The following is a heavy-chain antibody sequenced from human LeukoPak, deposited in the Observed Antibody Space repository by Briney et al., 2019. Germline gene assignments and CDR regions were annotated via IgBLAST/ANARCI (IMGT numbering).Heavy chain of an antibody. V-gene: IGHV3-33*01. D-gene: IGHD4-23*01. CDR1: GLTFTSHG. CDR3: ARDRGKDYFDS. J-gene: IGHJ4*02. CDR2: VRNDGSDT. Sequence: GTSLRLSCTTSGLTFTSHGFHWLRQVVGKRLEWVAFVRNDGSDTYHANSVKGRFSVSRDDSKNTLYLQMNSLRPEDTAIYYCARDRGKDYFDSWGQGTQVTVSS.